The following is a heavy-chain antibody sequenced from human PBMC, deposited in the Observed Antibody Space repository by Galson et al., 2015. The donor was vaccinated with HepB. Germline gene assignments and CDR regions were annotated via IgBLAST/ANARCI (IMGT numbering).Heavy chain of an antibody. J-gene: IGHJ3*01. Sequence: SLRLSCAASGFIFDDYAMHWVRQAPGKGLEWVSGISWNSDSIGYADSVKGRFTISRDNAKNSLYLQMNSLRTEDTALYYCAKDLQLLYVFGGFDLWGQGTMVTVSS. CDR3: AKDLQLLYVFGGFDL. CDR2: ISWNSDSI. V-gene: IGHV3-9*01. D-gene: IGHD2-2*02. CDR1: GFIFDDYA.